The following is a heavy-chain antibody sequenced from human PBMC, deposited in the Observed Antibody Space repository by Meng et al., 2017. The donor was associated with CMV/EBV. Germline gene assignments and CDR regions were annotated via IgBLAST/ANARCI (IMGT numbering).Heavy chain of an antibody. CDR1: GFTFSSYW. CDR2: ITPNSSYI. D-gene: IGHD2-2*01. V-gene: IGHV3-21*06. J-gene: IGHJ3*02. CDR3: ARIGLYPGRMYQLNAFDI. Sequence: GGSLRLSCAASGFTFSSYWMSWVRQAPGKGLEWVSSITPNSSYILYADSMKGRVTISRDNAKVSLYLQMNSLRAEDTAVYYCARIGLYPGRMYQLNAFDIWGQGTMVTVSS.